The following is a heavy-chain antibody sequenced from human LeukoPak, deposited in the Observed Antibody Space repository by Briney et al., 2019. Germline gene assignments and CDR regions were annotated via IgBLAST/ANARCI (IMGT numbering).Heavy chain of an antibody. D-gene: IGHD4-17*01. Sequence: ASVKVSCKVSGYSLTELSMHWVRQAPGKGLEWMGGFDPEDGETIYAQKFQCRVTMTEDTSTDTAYMELSSLRSEDTAVYYCATVWATVTHAFDIWGQGTMVTVSS. V-gene: IGHV1-24*01. J-gene: IGHJ3*02. CDR2: FDPEDGET. CDR3: ATVWATVTHAFDI. CDR1: GYSLTELS.